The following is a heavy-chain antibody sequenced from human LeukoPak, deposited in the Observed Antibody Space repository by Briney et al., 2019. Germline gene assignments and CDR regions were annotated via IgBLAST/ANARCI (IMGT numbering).Heavy chain of an antibody. CDR3: AKSGYNRFDY. CDR1: GFTFSSYS. CDR2: ISGSGSGGST. Sequence: GGSLRLSCVASGFTFSSYSMNWVRQAPGKGLEWVSSISGSGSGGSTYYADSVKGRFTISRDNSKNTLYLQMNSLRAEDTAVYYCAKSGYNRFDYWGQGTLVTVSS. D-gene: IGHD5-24*01. J-gene: IGHJ4*02. V-gene: IGHV3-23*01.